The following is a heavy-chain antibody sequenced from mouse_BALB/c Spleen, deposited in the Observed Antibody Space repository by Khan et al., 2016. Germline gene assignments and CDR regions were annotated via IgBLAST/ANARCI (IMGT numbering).Heavy chain of an antibody. CDR2: IRLKSNNYAT. CDR3: TRADGYYVYTMDY. Sequence: EVKLEESGGGLVQPGGSMKLSCVASGFTFSNYWMNWVRQSPEKGLEWAAEIRLKSNNYATHYAESVNGRFTISRDDSKSSVYLQMNNLGAEDTSIYYCTRADGYYVYTMDYWGQGTSVTVSS. D-gene: IGHD2-3*01. V-gene: IGHV6-6*02. J-gene: IGHJ4*01. CDR1: GFTFSNYW.